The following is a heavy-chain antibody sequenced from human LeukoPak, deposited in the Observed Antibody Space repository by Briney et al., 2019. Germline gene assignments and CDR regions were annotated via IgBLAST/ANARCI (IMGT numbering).Heavy chain of an antibody. CDR2: IYYSGST. J-gene: IGHJ4*02. V-gene: IGHV4-61*01. D-gene: IGHD2-15*01. Sequence: PSQTLSLTCTVSGGSISSGSYYWSWLRQPPGTGLEWIGYIYYSGSTNYNPSLRSRVTISVDTSKNQFSLKLSSVTAADTAVYYCARAPLYCSGGSCYFHYFDYWGQGTLVTVSS. CDR1: GGSISSGSYY. CDR3: ARAPLYCSGGSCYFHYFDY.